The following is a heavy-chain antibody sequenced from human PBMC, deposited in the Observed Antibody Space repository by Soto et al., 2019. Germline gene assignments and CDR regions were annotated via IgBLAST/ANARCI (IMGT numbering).Heavy chain of an antibody. V-gene: IGHV4-4*07. D-gene: IGHD3-9*01. CDR2: IYSSGET. CDR3: ARASQCKSYFDCFAWLDY. CDR1: GDSMSGLY. Sequence: SETLSLTCTVSGDSMSGLYWTWIRQPAGKGLEWIGRIYSSGETNYNPSLTGRVIMSLDTSKNQFSLNLTSVTAADTAVYYCARASQCKSYFDCFAWLDYWGQGTLVTVSS. J-gene: IGHJ4*02.